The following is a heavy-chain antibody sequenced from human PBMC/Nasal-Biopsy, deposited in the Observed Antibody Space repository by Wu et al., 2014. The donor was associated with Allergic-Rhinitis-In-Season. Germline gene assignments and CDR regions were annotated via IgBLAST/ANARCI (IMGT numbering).Heavy chain of an antibody. Sequence: TLSLTCTVSGGSISSFYWNWIRQPPGKGLEWIGYIYYTGSTDYNPSLKSRVTISLDMSKNQFSLRLSSVSAADTAVYYCARVATASNWFAPWGLGTLVTVSS. D-gene: IGHD2-21*02. CDR1: GGSISSFY. V-gene: IGHV4-59*08. J-gene: IGHJ5*02. CDR3: ARVATASNWFAP. CDR2: IYYTGST.